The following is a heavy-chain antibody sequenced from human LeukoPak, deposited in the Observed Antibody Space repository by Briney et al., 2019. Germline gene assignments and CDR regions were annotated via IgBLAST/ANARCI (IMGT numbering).Heavy chain of an antibody. CDR3: ARDARRFTAMAYFDY. D-gene: IGHD5-18*01. CDR2: INAGNGNT. V-gene: IGHV1-3*01. Sequence: ASVKVSCKASGYTFTSYAMHRVRQAPGQRLEWMGWINAGNGNTKYSQKFQGRVTITRDTSASTAYMELSSLRSEDTAVYYCARDARRFTAMAYFDYWGQGTLVTVSS. J-gene: IGHJ4*02. CDR1: GYTFTSYA.